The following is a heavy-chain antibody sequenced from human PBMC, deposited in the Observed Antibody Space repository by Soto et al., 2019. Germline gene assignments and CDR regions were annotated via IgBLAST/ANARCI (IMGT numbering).Heavy chain of an antibody. J-gene: IGHJ3*02. CDR3: AREAKRYYGSSDAFDI. D-gene: IGHD3-10*01. V-gene: IGHV3-7*01. CDR2: IKQDGSEK. Sequence: GGSLRLSCAASGFTFSSYWMSWVRQAPGKGLEWVANIKQDGSEKYYVDSVKGRFTISRDNAKNSLYLQMNSLRAEDTAVYYCAREAKRYYGSSDAFDIWGQGTMVTVSS. CDR1: GFTFSSYW.